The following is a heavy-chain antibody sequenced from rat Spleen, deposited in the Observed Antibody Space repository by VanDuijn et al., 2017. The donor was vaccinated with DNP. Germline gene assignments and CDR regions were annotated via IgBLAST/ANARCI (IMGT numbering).Heavy chain of an antibody. CDR3: ARLPITTVADY. D-gene: IGHD1-1*01. CDR2: IIYDGSRT. V-gene: IGHV5-17*01. CDR1: GFTFSDYA. J-gene: IGHJ2*01. Sequence: EVQLVESGGGLVQPGRSLKLSCAAPGFTFSDYAMAWVRQAPKKGLEWVATIIYDGSRTYYRDSVKGRFTISRDNAKSTLYLQVNSLRSEDTATYYCARLPITTVADYWGQGITVTVSS.